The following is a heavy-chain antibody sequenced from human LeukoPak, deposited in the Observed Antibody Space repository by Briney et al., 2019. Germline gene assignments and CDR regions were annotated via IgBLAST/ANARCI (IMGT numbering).Heavy chain of an antibody. CDR2: IRYDGSNE. CDR3: AKASGTYYSDAFDM. D-gene: IGHD1-26*01. Sequence: GGSLRLSCAVSGFTFSRYGIHWVRQTPGKGLEWVAFIRYDGSNEFHADSVKGRFTISRDNSKNKVYLQMNSLRVEDTAVYYCAKASGTYYSDAFDMWGQGTLVSVSS. CDR1: GFTFSRYG. J-gene: IGHJ3*02. V-gene: IGHV3-30*02.